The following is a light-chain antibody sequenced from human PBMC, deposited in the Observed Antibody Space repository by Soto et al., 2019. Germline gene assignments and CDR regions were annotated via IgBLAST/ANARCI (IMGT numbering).Light chain of an antibody. CDR2: DVS. J-gene: IGKJ3*01. CDR3: QQFHTYPFP. V-gene: IGKV1-13*02. Sequence: AIQLTQSPSSLSASVGDRVTITCRASQGISDALAWYRQNPGKPPKLLIYDVSTLEVGVPSRFSGGASGPDFTLTINSLQPEDFATYYCQQFHTYPFPFGPGTRVDV. CDR1: QGISDA.